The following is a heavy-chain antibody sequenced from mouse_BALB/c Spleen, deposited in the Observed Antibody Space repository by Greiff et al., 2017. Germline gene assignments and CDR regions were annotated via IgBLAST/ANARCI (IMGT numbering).Heavy chain of an antibody. D-gene: IGHD1-1*01. J-gene: IGHJ4*01. CDR2: ISYSGST. V-gene: IGHV3-8*02. CDR3: ARSTVVAHYAMDY. Sequence: EVKLQESGPSLVKPSQTLSLTCSVTGDSITSGYWNWIRKFPGNKLEYMGYISYSGSTYYNPSLKSRISITRDTSKNQYYLQLNSVTTEDTATYYCARSTVVAHYAMDYWGQGTSVTVSS. CDR1: GDSITSGY.